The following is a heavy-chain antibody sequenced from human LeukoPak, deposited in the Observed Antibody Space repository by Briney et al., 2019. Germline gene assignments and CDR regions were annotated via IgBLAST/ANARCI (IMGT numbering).Heavy chain of an antibody. CDR3: TTANSYYYDSSGYDY. Sequence: GGSLRLSCAASGFTFSNAWMSWVRQAPGKGLEWVGRIKSKTDGGTTDYAAPVKGRFTISRDDSKNTLYLQMNSLKTEDTAAYYCTTANSYYYDSSGYDYWGQGTLVTVSS. D-gene: IGHD3-22*01. CDR1: GFTFSNAW. V-gene: IGHV3-15*01. CDR2: IKSKTDGGTT. J-gene: IGHJ4*02.